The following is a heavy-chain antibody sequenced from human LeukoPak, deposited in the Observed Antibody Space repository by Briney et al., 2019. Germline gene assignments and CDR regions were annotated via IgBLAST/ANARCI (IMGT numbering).Heavy chain of an antibody. CDR1: GGSISTGTNY. V-gene: IGHV4-39*01. CDR3: ARHPASGWFDP. Sequence: SETLSLTCTVSGGSISTGTNYWGWIRQPPGKGLEWIGSIYYSGSAYYNSSLKSRVTISVDTSKKQFSLKVTSVTAADTAVYYCARHPASGWFDPWGQGTLVTVPS. CDR2: IYYSGSA. J-gene: IGHJ5*02. D-gene: IGHD2-2*01.